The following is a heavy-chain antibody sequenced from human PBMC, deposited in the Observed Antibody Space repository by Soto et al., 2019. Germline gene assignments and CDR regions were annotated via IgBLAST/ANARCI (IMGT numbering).Heavy chain of an antibody. CDR2: MSYDGSNK. CDR3: AREIYGDYGLDV. Sequence: SLRLSCAASGFTFSNYAMHWVRQAPGKGLEWVALMSYDGSNKFYADSVKGRFTISRDNSKNTLYLQVNSLTAEDTAVYYCAREIYGDYGLDVWGQGTTVTVSS. D-gene: IGHD4-17*01. CDR1: GFTFSNYA. J-gene: IGHJ6*02. V-gene: IGHV3-30-3*01.